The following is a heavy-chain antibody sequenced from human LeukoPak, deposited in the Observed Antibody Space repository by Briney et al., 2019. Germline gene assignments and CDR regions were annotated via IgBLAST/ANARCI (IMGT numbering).Heavy chain of an antibody. J-gene: IGHJ4*02. Sequence: ASVTVSCKASGCTFTGYYMHWVRQAPGQELEWMGWINPNSGGTNYAQKVQGRVTMTRDTSISTAYMELSRLRSDDTAVYYCARNLRGYSYDYYFDCWGQGTLVTVSS. CDR2: INPNSGGT. D-gene: IGHD5-18*01. CDR1: GCTFTGYY. CDR3: ARNLRGYSYDYYFDC. V-gene: IGHV1-2*02.